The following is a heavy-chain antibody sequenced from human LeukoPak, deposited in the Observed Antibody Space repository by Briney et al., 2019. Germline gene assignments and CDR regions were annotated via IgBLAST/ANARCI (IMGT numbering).Heavy chain of an antibody. CDR3: AREPQGEQWLVRFDY. V-gene: IGHV3-30*03. J-gene: IGHJ4*02. D-gene: IGHD6-19*01. CDR2: ISYDGSNK. Sequence: GGSLRLSCAASGFTFSSYGMHWVRQAPGKGLEWVAVISYDGSNKYYADSVKGRFTISRDNSKNTLYLQMNSLRAEDTAVYYCAREPQGEQWLVRFDYWGQGTLVTVSS. CDR1: GFTFSSYG.